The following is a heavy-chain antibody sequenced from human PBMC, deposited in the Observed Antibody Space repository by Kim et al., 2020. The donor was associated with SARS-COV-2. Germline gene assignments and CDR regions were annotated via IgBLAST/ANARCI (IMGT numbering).Heavy chain of an antibody. J-gene: IGHJ4*02. Sequence: NPSLKSRVTISVDTSKNQFSLKLSSVTAADTAVYYCARGGYSYGYYYFDYWGQGTLVTVSS. V-gene: IGHV4-31*02. D-gene: IGHD5-18*01. CDR3: ARGGYSYGYYYFDY.